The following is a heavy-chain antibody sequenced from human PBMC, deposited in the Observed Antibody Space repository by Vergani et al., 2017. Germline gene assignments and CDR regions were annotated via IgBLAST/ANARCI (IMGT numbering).Heavy chain of an antibody. CDR2: INHSGST. CDR3: ARGGCSSTSCYTGDAFDI. V-gene: IGHV4-34*01. J-gene: IGHJ3*02. CDR1: GGSFSGYY. D-gene: IGHD2-2*02. Sequence: QVQLQQWGAGLLKPSETLSLTCAVYGGSFSGYYWSWIRQPPGKGLEWIGEINHSGSTNYNPSLKSRVTISVDTSKNQFSLKLSSVTAADTAVYYCARGGCSSTSCYTGDAFDIWGQGTMVTVSS.